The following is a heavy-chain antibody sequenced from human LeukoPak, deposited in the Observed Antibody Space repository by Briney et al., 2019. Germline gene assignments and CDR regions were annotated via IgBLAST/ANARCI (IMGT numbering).Heavy chain of an antibody. D-gene: IGHD3-10*01. CDR2: INPNSGGT. CDR3: AREKLLWFGESEGGGGEDAFDI. V-gene: IGHV1-2*02. J-gene: IGHJ3*02. CDR1: GYTFTGYY. Sequence: GASVKVSCKASGYTFTGYYMHWVRQAPGQGLEWMGWINPNSGGTNYAQKFQGRVTMTRDTSISTAYMELSRLRSDDTAVYYCAREKLLWFGESEGGGGEDAFDIWGQGTMVTVSS.